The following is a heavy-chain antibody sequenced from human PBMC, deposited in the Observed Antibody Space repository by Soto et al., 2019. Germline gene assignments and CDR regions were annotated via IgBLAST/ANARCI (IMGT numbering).Heavy chain of an antibody. CDR3: ARGSGAARPPYYYYGMDV. J-gene: IGHJ6*02. CDR1: GYTFTGYY. CDR2: SNPNSGGT. D-gene: IGHD6-6*01. Sequence: QVQLVQSGAEVKKPGASVKVSCKASGYTFTGYYMHWVRQAPGQGLEWMGWSNPNSGGTNYAQKFQGWVTMTRDTSISTAYMELSRLRSDDTAVYYCARGSGAARPPYYYYGMDVWGQGTTVTVSS. V-gene: IGHV1-2*04.